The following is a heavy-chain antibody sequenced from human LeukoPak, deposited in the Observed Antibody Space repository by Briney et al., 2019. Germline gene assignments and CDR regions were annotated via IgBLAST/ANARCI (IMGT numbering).Heavy chain of an antibody. CDR2: IYSGSST. V-gene: IGHV3-53*01. CDR1: GFTVSSNY. Sequence: GGSLRLSCAAFGFTVSSNYMSWVRQAPGKGLEWVSVIYSGSSTYYADSVKGRFTISRDNSKNTLYLQMNSLRAEDTAVYYCARVGQQGGYYYYMDVWGKGTTVTVSS. J-gene: IGHJ6*03. CDR3: ARVGQQGGYYYYMDV. D-gene: IGHD6-13*01.